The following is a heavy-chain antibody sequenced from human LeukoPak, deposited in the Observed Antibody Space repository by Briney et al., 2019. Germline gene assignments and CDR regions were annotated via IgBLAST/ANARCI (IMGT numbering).Heavy chain of an antibody. CDR1: GVSISSYY. CDR3: ARVKRYHSDSSGYYFFDP. CDR2: IDYSGST. V-gene: IGHV4-59*01. D-gene: IGHD3-22*01. J-gene: IGHJ5*02. Sequence: SETLSLTCTVSGVSISSYYWSWIRQPPGKGLEWIGYIDYSGSTNYNPSLKSRVTISIDTSKNQFSLKLSSVTAADTAVYYCARVKRYHSDSSGYYFFDPWGQGTLVTVSS.